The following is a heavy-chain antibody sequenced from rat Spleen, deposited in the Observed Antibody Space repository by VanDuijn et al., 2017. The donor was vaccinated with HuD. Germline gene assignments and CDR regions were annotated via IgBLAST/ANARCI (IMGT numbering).Heavy chain of an antibody. CDR2: ISSGGGGI. CDR3: TRLRYNPFDY. D-gene: IGHD1-5*01. Sequence: EVQLVESDGGLVQPGRSLKLSCAASGFTFSDYYMAWVRQAPTKGLEWVAYISSGGGGIYYPDSVKGRYTISRDNAKSTQYLQMDSLRSEDTATYYCTRLRYNPFDYWGQGVMVTVSS. CDR1: GFTFSDYY. J-gene: IGHJ2*01. V-gene: IGHV5-20*01.